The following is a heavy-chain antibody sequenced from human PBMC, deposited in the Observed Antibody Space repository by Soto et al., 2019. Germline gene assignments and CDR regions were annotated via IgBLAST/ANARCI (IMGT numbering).Heavy chain of an antibody. D-gene: IGHD4-4*01. V-gene: IGHV4-38-2*01. CDR1: GYSISSGFY. CDR3: ASEMGHSNPFDY. J-gene: IGHJ4*02. Sequence: QVLLQESGPGLVKPSETLSLTCAVSGYSISSGFYWAWIRQTPGKGLEWIGSVYQTVSAYYNPSLQRRVTISVDIATNHFSLELKSVTAADTAVYYRASEMGHSNPFDYRGQGTLVIVSS. CDR2: VYQTVSA.